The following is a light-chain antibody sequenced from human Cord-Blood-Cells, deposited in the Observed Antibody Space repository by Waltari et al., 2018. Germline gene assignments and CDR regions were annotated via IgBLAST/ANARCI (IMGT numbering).Light chain of an antibody. Sequence: EIVLTQSPGTLSLSQGERATLSCRASQSVSSSYLAWYQQKPGQAPRLLIYGASSRATGIPDRFSGSGSGTYFTLTISRLEPEDFAVYYCQQYGSSPPWTFGQGTKVEIK. CDR3: QQYGSSPPWT. CDR1: QSVSSSY. V-gene: IGKV3-20*01. J-gene: IGKJ1*01. CDR2: GAS.